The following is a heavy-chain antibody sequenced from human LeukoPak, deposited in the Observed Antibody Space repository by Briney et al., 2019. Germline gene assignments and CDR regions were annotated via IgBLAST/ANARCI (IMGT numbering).Heavy chain of an antibody. CDR2: IFYTGST. D-gene: IGHD5-24*01. V-gene: IGHV4-59*01. CDR3: ARGRDDYNYYFDY. J-gene: IGHJ4*02. Sequence: SETLSLTCTVSGGSISSYYWSWIRQPPGKGLEWIGDIFYTGSTNYNPSLRSRVTISGDTSKKQFSLMLSSVTAADTAVYYCARGRDDYNYYFDYWGQGTLVTVSS. CDR1: GGSISSYY.